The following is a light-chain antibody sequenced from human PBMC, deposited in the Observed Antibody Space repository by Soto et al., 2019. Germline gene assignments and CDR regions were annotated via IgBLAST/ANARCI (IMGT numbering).Light chain of an antibody. CDR1: QGISSY. CDR2: AAS. Sequence: AIRMTQSPSSLSASTGDRVTITCRASQGISSYLAWYQQKPGKVPKLLLYAASTLQSGVPSRFSGSGSGTDVTLSINCLLSEDFVTYYYHQNYSYPRMTFGPGTKVDVK. J-gene: IGKJ3*01. V-gene: IGKV1-8*01. CDR3: HQNYSYPRMT.